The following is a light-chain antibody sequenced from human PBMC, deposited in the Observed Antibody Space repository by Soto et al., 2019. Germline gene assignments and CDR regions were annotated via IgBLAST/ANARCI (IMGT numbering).Light chain of an antibody. CDR1: QTVISSF. Sequence: EIVLTQFPDTLSVSPGDGATLSCRASQTVISSFLACYQQKPGQSPRLLIYGASKRATGIPDRFSGGGSGTDFTLTISRLEPEDFGVYYCQQYGRPRTFGQGTKVDIQ. V-gene: IGKV3-20*01. CDR3: QQYGRPRT. CDR2: GAS. J-gene: IGKJ1*01.